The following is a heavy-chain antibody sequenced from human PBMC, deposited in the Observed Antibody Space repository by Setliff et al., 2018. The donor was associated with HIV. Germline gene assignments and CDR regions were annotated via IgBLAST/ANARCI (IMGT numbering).Heavy chain of an antibody. V-gene: IGHV4-39*07. Sequence: PSETLSLTCTVSGGSIGSNTYYWGWIRQPPGKGLEWIGSIFYTGNTYYNPSLKSRVSISVDTSKNQFSLKLTSLTPADTAVYYCATVTMVRLIGVYHMDVWGKGTTVTVSS. CDR3: ATVTMVRLIGVYHMDV. J-gene: IGHJ6*03. CDR1: GGSIGSNTYY. D-gene: IGHD3-10*01. CDR2: IFYTGNT.